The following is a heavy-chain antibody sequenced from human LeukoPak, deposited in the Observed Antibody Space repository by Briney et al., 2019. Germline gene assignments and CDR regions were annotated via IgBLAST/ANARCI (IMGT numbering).Heavy chain of an antibody. J-gene: IGHJ4*02. V-gene: IGHV1-2*02. D-gene: IGHD4-17*01. Sequence: ASVKVSCKASGYTFTGYYMHWVRQAPGQGLEWMGWINPNSGGTNYAQKFQGRVTMTRDTSISTAYMELSRLRSDDTAVYYCARDYRPQTALHDYGDHLDYWGQGTLVTVSS. CDR3: ARDYRPQTALHDYGDHLDY. CDR2: INPNSGGT. CDR1: GYTFTGYY.